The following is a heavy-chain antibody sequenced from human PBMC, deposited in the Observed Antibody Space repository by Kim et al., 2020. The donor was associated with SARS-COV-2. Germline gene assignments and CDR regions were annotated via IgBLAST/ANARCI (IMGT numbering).Heavy chain of an antibody. CDR2: ISGSGDQK. D-gene: IGHD3-10*01. CDR3: AKDRGITMAREKNDPADY. CDR1: GFTFGTSV. V-gene: IGHV3-23*01. Sequence: GSLRLSCAASGFTFGTSVMTWVRQAPGKGLEWVSDISGSGDQKYYRGSVKGRFTISRDNPKSTLFLQMSRLRAEDTAVYYCAKDRGITMAREKNDPADYWGPGTLVTVSS. J-gene: IGHJ4*02.